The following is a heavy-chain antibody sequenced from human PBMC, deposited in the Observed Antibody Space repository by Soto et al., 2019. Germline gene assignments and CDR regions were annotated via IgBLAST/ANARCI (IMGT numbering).Heavy chain of an antibody. CDR1: GDSVSNNRPA. J-gene: IGHJ4*02. V-gene: IGHV6-1*01. D-gene: IGHD4-4*01. CDR2: TYYRSKRLT. Sequence: PSRTLSLTCATSGDSVSNNRPASKWIRQSPSRGLEWLGRTYYRSKRLTDYAVSMKGRLTISPDKSKNQFPLHLHSVTPEDTAMYYCARDPPAFHSAFDYWGQGTLVTVSS. CDR3: ARDPPAFHSAFDY.